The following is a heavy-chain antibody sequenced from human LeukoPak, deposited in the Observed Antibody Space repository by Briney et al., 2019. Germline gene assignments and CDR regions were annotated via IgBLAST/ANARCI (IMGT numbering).Heavy chain of an antibody. D-gene: IGHD3-22*01. CDR2: INTNTGNP. CDR1: GYTFNRYG. V-gene: IGHV7-4-1*02. J-gene: IGHJ4*02. CDR3: ARERDYYDSSGYTYYFDY. Sequence: ASVKVSCKASGYTFNRYGMNWVRQAPGQGLEWMGWINTNTGNPTYAQGFTGRFVFSLDTSVSTAYLQINSLKAEDTAVCYCARERDYYDSSGYTYYFDYWGQGTLVTVSS.